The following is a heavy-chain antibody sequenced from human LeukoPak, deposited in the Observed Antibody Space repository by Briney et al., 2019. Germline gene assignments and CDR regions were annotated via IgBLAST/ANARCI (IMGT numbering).Heavy chain of an antibody. V-gene: IGHV3-30*18. Sequence: PGGSLRLSCAASGFTFSSYGMHWVRQAPGKGLEWVAVISYDGSNKYYADSVNGRFTISSDNYKNTLYLQMNSLRAEDTAVYYCAKDQAPYDSSGYYYVAHAFDIWGQGTMVTVSS. J-gene: IGHJ3*02. CDR1: GFTFSSYG. CDR2: ISYDGSNK. CDR3: AKDQAPYDSSGYYYVAHAFDI. D-gene: IGHD3-22*01.